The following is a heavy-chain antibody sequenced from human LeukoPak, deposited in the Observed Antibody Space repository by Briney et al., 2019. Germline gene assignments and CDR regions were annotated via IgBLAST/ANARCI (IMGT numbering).Heavy chain of an antibody. Sequence: PGGSLRLSCAASGFTLSSYSMNWLRQAPGKGLEWVSSISSSSSYIYYADSVKGRFTISRDNAKNSLYLQMNSLRAEDTAVYYCARGTHIVVVPAAMPNWFDPWGQGTLVTVSS. CDR2: ISSSSSYI. D-gene: IGHD2-2*01. CDR3: ARGTHIVVVPAAMPNWFDP. J-gene: IGHJ5*02. CDR1: GFTLSSYS. V-gene: IGHV3-21*01.